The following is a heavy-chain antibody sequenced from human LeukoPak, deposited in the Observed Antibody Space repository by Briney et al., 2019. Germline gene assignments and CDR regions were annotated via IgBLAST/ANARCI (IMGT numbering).Heavy chain of an antibody. D-gene: IGHD3-10*01. J-gene: IGHJ6*02. CDR2: ISAYNGNT. CDR1: GYTFTSYG. CDR3: ASSFGNYYYYGMDV. V-gene: IGHV1-18*01. Sequence: ASVKVSCKASGYTFTSYGISWVRQAPGQGLEWMGWISAYNGNTNYAQKLQGRVTMTTDTSTSTAYMELRSLRSDDTAVYYCASSFGNYYYYGMDVWGQGTTVTVSS.